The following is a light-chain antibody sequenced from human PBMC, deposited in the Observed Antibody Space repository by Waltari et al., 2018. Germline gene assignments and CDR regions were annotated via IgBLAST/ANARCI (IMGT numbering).Light chain of an antibody. CDR3: QQGYMTPRT. CDR2: ATS. J-gene: IGKJ1*01. V-gene: IGKV1-39*01. Sequence: DIQMTQSPSSLSASVGDRVTITCRASQSVRNFLNWYQQEPGKAPKLLIYATSSLQTGVPSRFSGSGSGTDFTLSNSSLQPEDFAIYFCQQGYMTPRTFGQGTKVEIK. CDR1: QSVRNF.